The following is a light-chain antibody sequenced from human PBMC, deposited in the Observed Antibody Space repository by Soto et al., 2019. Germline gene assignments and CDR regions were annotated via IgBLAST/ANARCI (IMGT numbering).Light chain of an antibody. Sequence: ILLTQSPSSLSSSISERFTITCQASQDISNYLNWYQQKPGKVPKLLIYDASNLEAGVPSRFRGSGSGTDFTFTISRLQPEDIATYYCQQYENLPTFGQGTRLEIK. CDR3: QQYENLPT. CDR2: DAS. J-gene: IGKJ5*01. CDR1: QDISNY. V-gene: IGKV1-33*01.